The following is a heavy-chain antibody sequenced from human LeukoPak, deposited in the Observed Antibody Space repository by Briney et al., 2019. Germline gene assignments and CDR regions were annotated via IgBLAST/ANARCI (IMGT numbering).Heavy chain of an antibody. CDR1: GGSISSSSYY. CDR3: AKPSRGWLQFDAFDI. D-gene: IGHD5-24*01. J-gene: IGHJ3*02. V-gene: IGHV4-39*01. CDR2: IYYSGST. Sequence: PSETLSLTCTVSGGSISSSSYYWGWIRQPPGKGLEWIGSIYYSGSTYYNPSLKSRVTISVDTSKNQFSLKLSSVTAADTAVCYCAKPSRGWLQFDAFDIWGQGTMVTVSS.